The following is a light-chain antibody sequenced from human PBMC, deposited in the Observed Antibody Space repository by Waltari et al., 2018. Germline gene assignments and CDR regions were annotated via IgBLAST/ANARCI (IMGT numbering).Light chain of an antibody. CDR1: SSDVGTYNL. J-gene: IGLJ1*01. CDR2: EVT. CDR3: CSYAGSKCYV. V-gene: IGLV2-23*02. Sequence: QSALTQPASVSGSPGQSITISCTGTSSDVGTYNLVSWYHQHPGKGPKLKIYEVTKRPSGVSNRFPGSKSGNTASLTISGLQAEDEAEYYGCSYAGSKCYVFGTGTKVTVL.